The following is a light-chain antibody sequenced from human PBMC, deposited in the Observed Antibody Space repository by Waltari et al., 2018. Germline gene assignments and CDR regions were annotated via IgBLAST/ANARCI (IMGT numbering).Light chain of an antibody. V-gene: IGLV3-1*01. J-gene: IGLJ2*01. Sequence: SYELTQPPSVSVSPGQTASIPCSGDKLGDKYACWYQQKPGQSPVLVIYQDSNRPSGIPDRFSCSNSENTATLTISGTQAMDEADYYCHAWDSSTVVFGGGTKLTVL. CDR3: HAWDSSTVV. CDR2: QDS. CDR1: KLGDKY.